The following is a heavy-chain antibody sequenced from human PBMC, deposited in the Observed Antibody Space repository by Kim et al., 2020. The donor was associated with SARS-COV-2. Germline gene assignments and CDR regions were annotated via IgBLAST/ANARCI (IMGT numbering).Heavy chain of an antibody. D-gene: IGHD6-13*01. CDR3: ARAWGVEQLDSYFDY. J-gene: IGHJ4*02. CDR1: GFTFSDYY. Sequence: GGSLRLSCAASGFTFSDYYMSWIRQAPGKGLEWVSYISSSSSYTNYADSVKGRFTISRDNAKNSLYLQMNSLRAEDTAVYYCARAWGVEQLDSYFDYWGQGTLVTVSS. V-gene: IGHV3-11*05. CDR2: ISSSSSYT.